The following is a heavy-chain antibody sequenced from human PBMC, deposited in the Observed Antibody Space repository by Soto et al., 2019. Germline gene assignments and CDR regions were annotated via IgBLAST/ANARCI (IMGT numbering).Heavy chain of an antibody. D-gene: IGHD3-22*01. CDR2: IIPILGTA. CDR3: TSFDSNGYYPQNHY. Sequence: QVILAQSGAEVKKPGSSVKVSCKVSGGSFSSFSINWVRQAPGQRFEWMGGIIPILGTANFTQKLQDRVTFTADESTATAYMTLSSLTSEDTAFYYCTSFDSNGYYPQNHYWGPGTQVTVSS. V-gene: IGHV1-69*01. CDR1: GGSFSSFS. J-gene: IGHJ4*02.